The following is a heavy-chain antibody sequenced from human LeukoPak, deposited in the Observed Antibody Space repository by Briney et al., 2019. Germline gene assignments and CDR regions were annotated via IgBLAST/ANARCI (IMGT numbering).Heavy chain of an antibody. V-gene: IGHV4-4*07. CDR1: GGSISSYY. D-gene: IGHD5-24*01. J-gene: IGHJ6*03. Sequence: PSETLSLTCTVSGGSISSYYWSWVRQPAGKGLEGIGRIYTSGSTNYNPSLKSRVTMSVATSKNQFSLKLSSVTAAATAVYYCARDPREHYYYYYMDVWGKGTTVTVSS. CDR3: ARDPREHYYYYYMDV. CDR2: IYTSGST.